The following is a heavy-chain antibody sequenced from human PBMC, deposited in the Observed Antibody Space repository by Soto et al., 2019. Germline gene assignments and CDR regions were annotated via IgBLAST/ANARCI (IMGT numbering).Heavy chain of an antibody. CDR1: GFSLSTGGVG. Sequence: QITLKESGPTRVRPTQTLTLTCTFSGFSLSTGGVGVGWIRQPPGKALERLALIYWDDDKRYSPSLKSRLTITKDTSGNQVALTMTDMDPVDTATYYCAHRVGLQGNWNGGYFDFWGQGALVTVSS. CDR3: AHRVGLQGNWNGGYFDF. CDR2: IYWDDDK. V-gene: IGHV2-5*02. J-gene: IGHJ4*02. D-gene: IGHD1-1*01.